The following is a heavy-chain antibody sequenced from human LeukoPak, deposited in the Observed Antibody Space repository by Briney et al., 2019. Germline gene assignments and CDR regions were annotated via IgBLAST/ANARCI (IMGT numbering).Heavy chain of an antibody. Sequence: PGGSPRLSCVASGFTLSNAWMSWVRQAPGKRLEWVGRIKTITDDGTTDYAAPVTGRFTISRDDSKNMLFLQMNTLKTEDTAVYYCTTPAFFGKSLYGLDVSGQGTTVTVSS. J-gene: IGHJ6*02. CDR3: TTPAFFGKSLYGLDV. CDR2: IKTITDDGTT. CDR1: GFTLSNAW. D-gene: IGHD3-16*01. V-gene: IGHV3-15*01.